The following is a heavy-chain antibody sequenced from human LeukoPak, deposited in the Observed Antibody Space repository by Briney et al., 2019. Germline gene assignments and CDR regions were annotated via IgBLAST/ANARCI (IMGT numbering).Heavy chain of an antibody. J-gene: IGHJ4*02. Sequence: GGSLRLSCAASGFTFSSYGMHWVRQAPGKGLEWVAVISYDGSNKYYADSVKGRFTISRDNSKNTLYLQMNSPRAEDTAVYYCAKDEEGGSDYWGQGTLVTVSS. V-gene: IGHV3-30*18. CDR2: ISYDGSNK. D-gene: IGHD3-16*01. CDR3: AKDEEGGSDY. CDR1: GFTFSSYG.